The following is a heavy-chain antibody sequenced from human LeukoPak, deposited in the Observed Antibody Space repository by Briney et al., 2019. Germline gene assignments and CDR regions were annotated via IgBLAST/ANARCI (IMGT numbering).Heavy chain of an antibody. V-gene: IGHV1-18*01. CDR3: ARGPARRTYSDY. CDR2: ISAYNGNT. D-gene: IGHD2-2*01. Sequence: GASVKVSCKASGGTFSSYAISWVRQAPGQGLEGMGWISAYNGNTNYAQKLQGRVTMTTDTSTSTAYMELRSLRSDDTAVYYCARGPARRTYSDYWGQGTLVTVSS. CDR1: GGTFSSYA. J-gene: IGHJ4*02.